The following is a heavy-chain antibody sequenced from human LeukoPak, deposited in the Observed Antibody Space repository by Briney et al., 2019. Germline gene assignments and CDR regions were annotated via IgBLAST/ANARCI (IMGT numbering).Heavy chain of an antibody. V-gene: IGHV3-23*01. CDR2: ISGSGGST. CDR3: ARGSDVFDN. J-gene: IGHJ4*02. CDR1: GFTFSSYA. Sequence: PGGSLRLSCAASGFTFSSYAMSWVRQAPGKGLEWVSAISGSGGSTYYADSAKGRFTISRDNSKNTLSLQMNSLRAEDTAVYSCARGSDVFDNWGQGTLVPVSS. D-gene: IGHD3-16*01.